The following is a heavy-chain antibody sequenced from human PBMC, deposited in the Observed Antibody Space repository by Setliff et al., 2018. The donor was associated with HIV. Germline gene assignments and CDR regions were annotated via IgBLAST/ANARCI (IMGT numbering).Heavy chain of an antibody. Sequence: ASVKVSCKTSGGTLSNYVITWVRQAPGQGLEWMGMIIPMYNIPAYAQKFQGRVTLTADESTSTAYMELSSLSSEDTAVYYCARDQTGVAAAAFGGGSAWSDEGFDIWGQGTMVTVSS. CDR3: ARDQTGVAAAAFGGGSAWSDEGFDI. CDR1: GGTLSNYV. D-gene: IGHD6-13*01. J-gene: IGHJ3*02. CDR2: IIPMYNIP. V-gene: IGHV1-69*13.